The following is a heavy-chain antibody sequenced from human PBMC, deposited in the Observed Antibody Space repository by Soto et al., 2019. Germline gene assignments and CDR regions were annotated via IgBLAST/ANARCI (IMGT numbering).Heavy chain of an antibody. J-gene: IGHJ6*02. CDR1: GLTFSGSA. Sequence: EVQLVESGGGLVQPGGSLKLSCTVSGLTFSGSAIHWVRQASGKGLEWVGRIRTKGKSYATAYTASGKGRFTISRDDSKNTAYLQMNSLKIEDTAMYYCTRSNDEWYYYGMDVWGQGTMVTVAS. CDR2: IRTKGKSYAT. CDR3: TRSNDEWYYYGMDV. V-gene: IGHV3-73*02. D-gene: IGHD1-1*01.